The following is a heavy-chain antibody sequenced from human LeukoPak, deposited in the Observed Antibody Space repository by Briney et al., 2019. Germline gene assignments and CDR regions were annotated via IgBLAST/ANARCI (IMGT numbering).Heavy chain of an antibody. CDR3: AKEGFSGSFYFDY. V-gene: IGHV3-23*01. Sequence: GGSLRLSCAASGFTFNSYGMSWVRQAPGKGLEWVSAISGSGGSTYYADSVKGRFTISRDNPKNTLYLQMNSLRAEDTAVYYCAKEGFSGSFYFDYWGQGTLVTVSS. D-gene: IGHD1-26*01. CDR1: GFTFNSYG. CDR2: ISGSGGST. J-gene: IGHJ4*02.